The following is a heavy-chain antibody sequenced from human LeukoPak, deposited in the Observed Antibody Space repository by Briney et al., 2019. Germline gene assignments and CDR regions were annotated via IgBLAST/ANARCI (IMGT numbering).Heavy chain of an antibody. D-gene: IGHD2-2*01. V-gene: IGHV4-30-4*08. CDR1: GGSISSSSYY. CDR3: ASLIVVVPAAPFDY. CDR2: IYYSGST. Sequence: SSETLSLTCTVSGGSISSSSYYWGWIRQPPGKGLEWIGYIYYSGSTYYNPSLKSRVTISVDTSKNQFSLKLSSVTAADTAVYYCASLIVVVPAAPFDYWGQGSLVTVSS. J-gene: IGHJ4*02.